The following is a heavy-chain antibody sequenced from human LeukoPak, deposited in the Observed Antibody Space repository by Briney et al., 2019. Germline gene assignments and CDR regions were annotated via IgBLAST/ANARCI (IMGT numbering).Heavy chain of an antibody. CDR2: IYYSGST. CDR1: GGSISSYY. V-gene: IGHV4-59*08. J-gene: IGHJ4*02. Sequence: SETLSLTCTVSGGSISSYYWSWIQQPPGKGQEWIGYIYYSGSTNYNPSLKSRVTISVDTSKNQFSLRLSSVTAADTAVYFCARHVVVTAPLGYWGQGTRVTVSS. CDR3: ARHVVVTAPLGY. D-gene: IGHD2-21*02.